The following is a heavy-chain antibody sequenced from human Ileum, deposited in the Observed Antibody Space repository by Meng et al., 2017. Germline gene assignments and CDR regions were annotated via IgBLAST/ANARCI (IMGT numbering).Heavy chain of an antibody. Sequence: QGSRQESGPGLVRPSEPLSPTCTISEGSVNTGSYYWSWIRQPPGKGLEWIGYMYFSGSTKYNASLKSRVSISVDTSKKQFSLNLTSVTAADTAEYYCARGHYDKYFDSWGQGTLVTVSS. CDR2: MYFSGST. CDR1: EGSVNTGSYY. CDR3: ARGHYDKYFDS. D-gene: IGHD3-22*01. V-gene: IGHV4-61*01. J-gene: IGHJ4*02.